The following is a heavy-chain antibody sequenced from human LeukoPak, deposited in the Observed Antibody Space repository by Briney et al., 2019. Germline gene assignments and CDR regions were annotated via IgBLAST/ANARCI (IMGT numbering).Heavy chain of an antibody. CDR1: GVSINIYY. CDR2: SHGSGST. Sequence: PSETLSLTCNVSGVSINIYYWSWLRQTPGKGVEWIGRSHGSGSTNYNPSLKNRVTISIDKSKNHLSLSLRSVTAADTALYFCARDGGYDSGVFDFWGQGTLVTVSS. D-gene: IGHD3-22*01. J-gene: IGHJ4*02. V-gene: IGHV4-4*07. CDR3: ARDGGYDSGVFDF.